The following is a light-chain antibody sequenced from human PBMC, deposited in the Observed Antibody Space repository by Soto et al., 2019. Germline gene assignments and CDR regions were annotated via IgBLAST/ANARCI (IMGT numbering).Light chain of an antibody. CDR3: QQYNTNFFT. CDR2: KAS. V-gene: IGKV1-5*03. CDR1: QSISSW. Sequence: DIQMTQSPSTLSASVGDRVTITCRASQSISSWLAWYQQKPGKDPNLLIYKASSLESGVPSGFSGSGSGTEVTLTISSLQPDDFATYCCQQYNTNFFTFVPGTKVDIK. J-gene: IGKJ3*01.